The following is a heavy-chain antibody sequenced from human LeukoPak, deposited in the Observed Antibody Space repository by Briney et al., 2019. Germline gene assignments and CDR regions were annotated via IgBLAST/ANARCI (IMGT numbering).Heavy chain of an antibody. CDR1: GGSVSSYG. J-gene: IGHJ4*02. CDR3: ARGSGSYYLDY. V-gene: IGHV1-69*05. D-gene: IGHD1-26*01. Sequence: ASVKLSCKASGGSVSSYGISWVRQAPGQGLEWMGGIIPIFGTANYAQKFQGRVTITTDESTSTAYMELSSLRSEDTAVYYCARGSGSYYLDYWGQGTLVTVSS. CDR2: IIPIFGTA.